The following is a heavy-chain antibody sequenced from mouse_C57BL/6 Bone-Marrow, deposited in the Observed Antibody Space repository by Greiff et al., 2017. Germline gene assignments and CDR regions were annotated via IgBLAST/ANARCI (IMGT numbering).Heavy chain of an antibody. CDR2: INPNNGGT. V-gene: IGHV1-22*01. Sequence: EVHLVESGPELVKPGASVKMSCKASGYTFTDYNMHWVKQSHGKSLEWIGYINPNNGGTSYNQKFKGKATLTVNKSSSTAYMELRSLTSEDSAVYYCARGANWGIYYYAMDYWGQGTSVTVSS. CDR3: ARGANWGIYYYAMDY. CDR1: GYTFTDYN. J-gene: IGHJ4*01. D-gene: IGHD4-1*01.